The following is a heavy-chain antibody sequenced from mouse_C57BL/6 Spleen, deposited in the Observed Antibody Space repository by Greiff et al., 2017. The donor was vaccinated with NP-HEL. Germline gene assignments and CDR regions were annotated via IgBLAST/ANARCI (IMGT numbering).Heavy chain of an antibody. J-gene: IGHJ3*01. D-gene: IGHD3-3*01. CDR3: ARHGKMRGQAWFAY. V-gene: IGHV5-2*01. CDR1: EYEFPSHD. Sequence: EVKLMESGGGLVQPGESLKLSCESNEYEFPSHDMSWVRKTPEKRLELVAAINSDGGSTYYPDTMERRFIISRDNTKKTLYLQMSSLRSEDTALYYCARHGKMRGQAWFAYWGQGTLVTVSA. CDR2: INSDGGST.